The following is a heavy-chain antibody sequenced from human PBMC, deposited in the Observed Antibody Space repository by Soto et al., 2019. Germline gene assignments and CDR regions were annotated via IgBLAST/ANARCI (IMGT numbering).Heavy chain of an antibody. D-gene: IGHD6-13*01. CDR1: GYTFTSYG. V-gene: IGHV1-18*04. J-gene: IGHJ5*02. CDR2: ISAYNGNT. CDR3: ARRGYGIAAAGTNLDP. Sequence: GASVKVSCKASGYTFTSYGISWVRQAPGQGLEWMGWISAYNGNTNYAQKLQGRVTMTTDTSTSTAYMELRSPRSDDTAVYYCARRGYGIAAAGTNLDPWGQGTLVTVSS.